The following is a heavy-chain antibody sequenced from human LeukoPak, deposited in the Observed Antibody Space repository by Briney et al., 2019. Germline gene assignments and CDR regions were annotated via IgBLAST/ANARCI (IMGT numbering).Heavy chain of an antibody. D-gene: IGHD3-22*01. CDR2: INHSGST. Sequence: SETLSLTCAVYGGSFSGYYWSWIRQPPGKGLEWIGEINHSGSTNYNPSLKSRVTISVDTSKNQFSLKLSSVTVADTAVYYCARRVRRPSYDSSGPPPIQHWARAPWSPSPQ. CDR3: ARRVRRPSYDSSGPPPIQH. CDR1: GGSFSGYY. V-gene: IGHV4-34*01. J-gene: IGHJ1*01.